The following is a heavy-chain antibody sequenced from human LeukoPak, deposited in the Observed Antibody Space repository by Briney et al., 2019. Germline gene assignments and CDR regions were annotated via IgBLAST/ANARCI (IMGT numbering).Heavy chain of an antibody. CDR3: ARTWDSSGYYYGYYFDY. J-gene: IGHJ4*02. V-gene: IGHV4-30-2*01. Sequence: PSQTLSLTCTVSGGSISSGGYYWSWIRQPPGKGLEWIVYIYHSGSTYYNPSLKSRVTISVDRSKNQFSLKLSSVTAADTAVYYCARTWDSSGYYYGYYFDYWGQGTLVTVSS. CDR1: GGSISSGGYY. CDR2: IYHSGST. D-gene: IGHD3-22*01.